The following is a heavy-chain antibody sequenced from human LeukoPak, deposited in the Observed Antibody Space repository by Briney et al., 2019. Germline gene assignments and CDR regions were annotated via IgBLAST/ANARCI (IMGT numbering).Heavy chain of an antibody. CDR2: IHYDGNNK. Sequence: GGSLRLSCAASGFTFSAYGMHWVRQAPGKGLEWVAFIHYDGNNKYYADSVMGRFSISRDNWQSTVSLQMNSLRAEDTALYYCVRDLDWGAFDVWGQGTMVTVSS. D-gene: IGHD3/OR15-3a*01. J-gene: IGHJ3*01. CDR1: GFTFSAYG. V-gene: IGHV3-30*02. CDR3: VRDLDWGAFDV.